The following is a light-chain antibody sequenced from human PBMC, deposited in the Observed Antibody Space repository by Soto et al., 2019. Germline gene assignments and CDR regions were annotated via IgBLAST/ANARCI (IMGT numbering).Light chain of an antibody. V-gene: IGLV2-23*02. Sequence: QSVLTQPASVSGSPGQSITISCTGTSNDVGSYNLVSWYQQHPGKAPKLMIYEVSKRPSGVSNRFSGSKSGNTASLTISGLQAEDEADYYCCSYAGSGTPLIFGTGTKVTVL. CDR1: SNDVGSYNL. J-gene: IGLJ1*01. CDR3: CSYAGSGTPLI. CDR2: EVS.